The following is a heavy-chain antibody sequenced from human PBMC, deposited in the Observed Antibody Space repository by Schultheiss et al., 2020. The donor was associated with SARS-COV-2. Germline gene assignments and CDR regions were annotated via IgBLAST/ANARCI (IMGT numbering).Heavy chain of an antibody. CDR2: INHSGST. CDR1: GGSFSGYY. J-gene: IGHJ4*02. D-gene: IGHD4-17*01. Sequence: SETLSLTCAVYGGSFSGYYWSWIRQPPGKGLEWIGEINHSGSTNYNPSLKSRVTISVDTSKKQFSLKLSSLTAADTAIYYCARVDYGDYVRYFDYWGQGTLVTVSS. V-gene: IGHV4-34*01. CDR3: ARVDYGDYVRYFDY.